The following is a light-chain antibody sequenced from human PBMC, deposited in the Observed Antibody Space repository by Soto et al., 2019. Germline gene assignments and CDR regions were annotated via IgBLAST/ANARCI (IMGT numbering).Light chain of an antibody. J-gene: IGKJ1*01. CDR1: RIVLYKSNNKNH. CDR3: MQTIQLPWT. V-gene: IGKV2D-29*01. CDR2: EVS. Sequence: DIVMTQSPDSLAVSLGERATINCKCSRIVLYKSNNKNHLAWYLQKPGQPPQLLIYEVSNRFSGMPDRFSGSGSGTDFTLKISRVEAEDVGIYYCMQTIQLPWTFGQGTKVDIK.